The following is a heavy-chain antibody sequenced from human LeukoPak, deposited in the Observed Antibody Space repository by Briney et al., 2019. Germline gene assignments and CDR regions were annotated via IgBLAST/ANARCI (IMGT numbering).Heavy chain of an antibody. CDR3: ARVSTVWSGDYYYGMDV. D-gene: IGHD3-10*01. CDR2: ISSDGSST. J-gene: IGHJ6*02. CDR1: GFTFSSYW. V-gene: IGHV3-74*01. Sequence: PGGSLRLSCAASGFTFSSYWMHWVRQAPGKGLVWVSRISSDGSSTSYADSVKGRFTISRDNAKNTLYLQMNSLRAEDTAVYYCARVSTVWSGDYYYGMDVWGQGTTVTVSS.